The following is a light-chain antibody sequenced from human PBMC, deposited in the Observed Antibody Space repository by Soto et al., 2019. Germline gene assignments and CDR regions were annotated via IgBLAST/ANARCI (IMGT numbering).Light chain of an antibody. Sequence: DIQMTQSPSTLSASVGDRVTLTCRASQSISNWLAGYQQKPGKAPNLLIFKASTLESGVPPRFSGSGSGTEFTLNISSLQPDDFATYHCQQYDTYPRTFGQGTKVDIK. CDR3: QQYDTYPRT. J-gene: IGKJ1*01. CDR1: QSISNW. CDR2: KAS. V-gene: IGKV1-5*03.